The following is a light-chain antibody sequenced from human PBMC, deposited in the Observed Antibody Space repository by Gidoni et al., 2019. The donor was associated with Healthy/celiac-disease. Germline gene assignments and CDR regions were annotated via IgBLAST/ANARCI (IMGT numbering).Light chain of an antibody. Sequence: EIVLTQSPATLSLSPGERATLSCRASQSVSSYLAWYQHKPGQAPRLIIYDASNTATGIPARFSGSGSGTDFTLTISSLESEDFAVYYCQQRRNWPPFTFGPGTKVDIK. CDR2: DAS. V-gene: IGKV3-11*01. J-gene: IGKJ3*01. CDR3: QQRRNWPPFT. CDR1: QSVSSY.